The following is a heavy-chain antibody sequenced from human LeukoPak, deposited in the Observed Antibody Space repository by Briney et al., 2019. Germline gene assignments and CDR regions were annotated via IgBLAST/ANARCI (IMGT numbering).Heavy chain of an antibody. CDR3: AIRNTSCYTFIY. CDR2: IYYSGST. CDR1: GGSISSSSYY. V-gene: IGHV4-39*01. Sequence: SETLSLTCTVSGGSISSSSYYWGWIRQPPGKGLEWIGSIYYSGSTYYNPSLKSRVTISVDTSKNQFSLKLSSVTAADTAVYYCAIRNTSCYTFIYWGQGTLVTVSS. J-gene: IGHJ4*02. D-gene: IGHD2-2*02.